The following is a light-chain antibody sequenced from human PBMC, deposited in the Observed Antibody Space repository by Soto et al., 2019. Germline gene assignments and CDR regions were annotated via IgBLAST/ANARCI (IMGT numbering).Light chain of an antibody. J-gene: IGLJ2*01. V-gene: IGLV1-51*01. Sequence: QSALTQPPSVSAAPGQKVTISCSGSSSNIGNDYVSWYQHLPGTAPKLLIYDNNKRPSGIPDRFSGSKSGTSATLVITGLQTGDEADYYCGTWDSSLSAGVFGGGTKLTVL. CDR1: SSNIGNDY. CDR3: GTWDSSLSAGV. CDR2: DNN.